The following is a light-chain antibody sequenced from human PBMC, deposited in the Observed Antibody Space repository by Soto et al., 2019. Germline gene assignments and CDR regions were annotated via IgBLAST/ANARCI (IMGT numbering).Light chain of an antibody. J-gene: IGKJ2*01. CDR3: HHYGGSQYT. CDR1: QTVGSSF. CDR2: GAS. V-gene: IGKV3-20*01. Sequence: EIVLTQSPGTLSLSPGDGATLSCRASQTVGSSFLGWYQQKPGQAPRLIMYGASNRATGIPDRFTGRGSWTDFTLTISRPDPEDFAVYYCHHYGGSQYTFGQGNKLEI.